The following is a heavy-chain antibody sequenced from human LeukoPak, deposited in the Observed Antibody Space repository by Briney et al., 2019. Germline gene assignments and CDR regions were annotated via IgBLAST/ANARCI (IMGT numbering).Heavy chain of an antibody. CDR2: IYTSGST. CDR3: ARDRSPPGYSSSWYPLDY. J-gene: IGHJ4*02. D-gene: IGHD6-13*01. CDR1: GGFITSSSHY. Sequence: PSQTLSLTCIVSGGFITSSSHYWSWIRQPAGKGLEWIGRIYTSGSTNYNPSLKSRVTISVDTSKNQFSLKLSSVTAADTAVYYCARDRSPPGYSSSWYPLDYWGQGTLVTVSS. V-gene: IGHV4-61*02.